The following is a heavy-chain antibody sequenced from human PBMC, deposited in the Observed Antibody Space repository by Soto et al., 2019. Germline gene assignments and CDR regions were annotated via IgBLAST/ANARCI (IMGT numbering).Heavy chain of an antibody. CDR1: GGSISSSSYY. CDR3: EKGQWLDYDYYHYGMDV. V-gene: IGHV4-39*01. CDR2: IYHSGST. J-gene: IGHJ6*02. D-gene: IGHD6-19*01. Sequence: PSETLSLTCTVSGGSISSSSYYWGWIRQPPGKGLEWIGSIYHSGSTYYNPSLKSRVTISVDTSKNQFSLKLSSVTAADTAVYYCEKGQWLDYDYYHYGMDVWGQGTKVTVSS.